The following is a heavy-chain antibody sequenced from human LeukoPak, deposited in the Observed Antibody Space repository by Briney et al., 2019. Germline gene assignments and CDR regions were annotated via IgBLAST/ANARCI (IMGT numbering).Heavy chain of an antibody. D-gene: IGHD2-8*01. CDR1: GYTFTSYD. Sequence: ASVKVSCKASGYTFTSYDINWVRQATGQGLEWMGWMNPNSGNTGYAQKFQGRVTMTRNTSISTAYMELSSLRSEDTAVYYCARVYCTNGVCYTGSFDYWGQGTLVTVSS. J-gene: IGHJ4*02. CDR3: ARVYCTNGVCYTGSFDY. CDR2: MNPNSGNT. V-gene: IGHV1-8*01.